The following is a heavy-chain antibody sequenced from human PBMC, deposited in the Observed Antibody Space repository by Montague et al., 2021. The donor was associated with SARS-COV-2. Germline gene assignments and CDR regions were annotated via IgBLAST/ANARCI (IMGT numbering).Heavy chain of an antibody. CDR3: ARHRVYLGESW. Sequence: SETLSLTCTVSGGSISRYYWSWIRQSPGQGLEWIAYISEGGSPXXXPSLSSRVTVSVDTSKSQFSLKLTSVTAADTALYYCARHRVYLGESWWGEGTLVTVSS. D-gene: IGHD3-16*01. V-gene: IGHV4-59*08. CDR2: ISEGGSP. J-gene: IGHJ4*02. CDR1: GGSISRYY.